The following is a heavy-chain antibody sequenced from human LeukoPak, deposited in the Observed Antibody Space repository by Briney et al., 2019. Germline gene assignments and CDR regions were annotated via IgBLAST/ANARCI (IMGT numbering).Heavy chain of an antibody. CDR3: ASPLGSSSAAFDI. CDR1: GGTFSSYA. J-gene: IGHJ3*02. Sequence: GASVKVSCKASGGTFSSYAISWARQAPGQGLEWMGGIIPIFGTANYAQKFQGRVTITTDESTSTAYMELSSLRSEDTAVYYCASPLGSSSAAFDIWGQGTMVTVSS. D-gene: IGHD6-13*01. CDR2: IIPIFGTA. V-gene: IGHV1-69*05.